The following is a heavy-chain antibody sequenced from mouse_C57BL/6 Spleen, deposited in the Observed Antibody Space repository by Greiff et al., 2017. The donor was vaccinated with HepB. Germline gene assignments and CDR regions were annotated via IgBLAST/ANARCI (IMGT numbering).Heavy chain of an antibody. J-gene: IGHJ2*01. CDR1: GYTFTSYG. CDR3: AELRDYLDY. Sequence: QVQLQQSGAELARPGASVKLSCKASGYTFTSYGISWVKQRTGQGLEWIGEIYPRSGNTYYNEKFKGKATLTADKSSSTAYMELRSLTSEDSAVYFCAELRDYLDYWGQGTTLTVSS. V-gene: IGHV1-81*01. CDR2: IYPRSGNT. D-gene: IGHD1-1*01.